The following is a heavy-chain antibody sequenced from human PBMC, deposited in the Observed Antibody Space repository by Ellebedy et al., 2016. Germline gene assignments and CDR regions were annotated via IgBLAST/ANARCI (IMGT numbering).Heavy chain of an antibody. CDR2: IVFSGTAT. J-gene: IGHJ4*02. D-gene: IGHD3-3*01. CDR1: GFNFNVAG. CDR3: ARDGSEWSRDY. Sequence: GGSLRLSXAASGFNFNVAGMTWVRQAPGKGLEWVATIVFSGTATYYSDSVKGRFIISRDNAKNSLFLQMNSLRVEDTAVYYCARDGSEWSRDYWGQGTLVTVSS. V-gene: IGHV3-21*01.